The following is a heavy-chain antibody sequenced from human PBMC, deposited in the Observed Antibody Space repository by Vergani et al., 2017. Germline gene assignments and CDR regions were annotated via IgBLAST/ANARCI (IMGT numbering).Heavy chain of an antibody. CDR1: GGSISSYY. V-gene: IGHV4-59*08. CDR3: ARVESGYYYDSSGYARRAEYFQH. J-gene: IGHJ1*01. Sequence: QVQLQESGPGLVKPSETLSLTCTVSGGSISSYYWSWIRQPPGKGLEWIGYIYYSGSTNYNPSLKSRVTISVDTSKNQFSLKLSPVTAADTAVYYCARVESGYYYDSSGYARRAEYFQHWGQGTLVTVSS. CDR2: IYYSGST. D-gene: IGHD3-22*01.